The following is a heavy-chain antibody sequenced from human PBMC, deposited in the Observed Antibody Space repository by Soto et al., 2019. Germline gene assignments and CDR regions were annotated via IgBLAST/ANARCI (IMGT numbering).Heavy chain of an antibody. V-gene: IGHV4-59*01. Sequence: TSETLSVTCPVSGGYXSXXXGSWIRQPPGKGLEWIGYIYYSGSTNHYNPSLKSRVNISVDTSKNQFSLKLSSVTAADTAVYYCARDWDGMDVWGQGTTVTVS. CDR1: GGYXSXXX. J-gene: IGHJ6*02. CDR2: IYYSGST. D-gene: IGHD3-16*01. CDR3: ARDWDGMDV.